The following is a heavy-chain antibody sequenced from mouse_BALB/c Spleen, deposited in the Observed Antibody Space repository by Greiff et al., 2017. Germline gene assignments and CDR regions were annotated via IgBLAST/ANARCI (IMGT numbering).Heavy chain of an antibody. J-gene: IGHJ2*01. Sequence: EVQVVESGGGLVQPGGSRKLSCAASGFTFSSFGMHWVRQAPEKGLEWVAYISSGSSTIYYADTVKGRFTISRDNPKNTLFLQMTSLRSEDTAMYYCARSGYGYDGGYYFDYWGQGTTLTVSS. CDR2: ISSGSSTI. V-gene: IGHV5-17*02. CDR3: ARSGYGYDGGYYFDY. CDR1: GFTFSSFG. D-gene: IGHD2-2*01.